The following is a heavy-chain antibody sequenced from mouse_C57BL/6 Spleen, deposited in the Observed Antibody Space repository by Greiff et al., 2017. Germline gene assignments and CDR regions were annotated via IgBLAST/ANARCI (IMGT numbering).Heavy chain of an antibody. D-gene: IGHD2-3*01. J-gene: IGHJ2*01. CDR3: WRERYDGYYGY. V-gene: IGHV8-2*01. CDR1: FSLRTSGMGL. CDR2: WNNDNY. Sequence: QVTLQECGPGLLKPSQTLSLACTFSGFSLRTSGMGLSWLRKPSGKALVWLASIWNNDNYYNPSLKSRLTISKETSNSQVFLKLTSVDTTYSATYNCAWRERYDGYYGYWGQGTTLTVSS.